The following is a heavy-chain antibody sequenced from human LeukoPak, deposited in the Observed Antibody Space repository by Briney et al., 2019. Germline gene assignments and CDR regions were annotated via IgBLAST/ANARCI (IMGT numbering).Heavy chain of an antibody. Sequence: SQTLSLTCAVSGGSISSGGYSWSWIRQPPGKGLEWIGYIYHSGSTYYNPSLKSRVTISVDRSKNQFSLKLSSVTAADTAVYYCARSPYDSGAFGIWGQGTMVTVSS. CDR3: ARSPYDSGAFGI. CDR2: IYHSGST. CDR1: GGSISSGGYS. D-gene: IGHD3-3*01. J-gene: IGHJ3*02. V-gene: IGHV4-30-2*01.